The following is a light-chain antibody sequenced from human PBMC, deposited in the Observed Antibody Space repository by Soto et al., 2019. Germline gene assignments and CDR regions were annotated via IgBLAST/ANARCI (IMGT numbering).Light chain of an antibody. CDR1: QSISSSY. CDR3: QQYGSAPAWT. Sequence: EIVLTQSPGTLSLSPGERATLSCRASQSISSSYLAWYQQKPGQAPRLLIYGASNRATGIPDRLSGSGSGTDFTLTISRLEPEDFAVYYCQQYGSAPAWTFGQGTKVEIK. V-gene: IGKV3-20*01. CDR2: GAS. J-gene: IGKJ1*01.